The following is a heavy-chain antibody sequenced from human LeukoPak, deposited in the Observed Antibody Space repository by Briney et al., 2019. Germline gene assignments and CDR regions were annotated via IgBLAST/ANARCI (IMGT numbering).Heavy chain of an antibody. CDR2: KYYRSTWYD. J-gene: IGHJ4*02. CDR3: AREVGSSGWYTFDY. Sequence: SQTLSLTCGISGDSVSSNNGAWNWIRQYPSGGLEWVGWKYYRSTWYDDYATSLHGRITFSPDTSKNQFSLHLYLVTPEDTAIYYCAREVGSSGWYTFDYWGQGILVTVSS. CDR1: GDSVSSNNGA. D-gene: IGHD6-19*01. V-gene: IGHV6-1*01.